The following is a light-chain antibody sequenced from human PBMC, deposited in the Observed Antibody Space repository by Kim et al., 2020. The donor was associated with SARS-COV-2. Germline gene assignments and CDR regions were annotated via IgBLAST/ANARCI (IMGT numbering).Light chain of an antibody. CDR3: QQFGSSPRT. CDR2: GAS. Sequence: LSPVERASRSCRASQSLSSYYLAWYQQKPGQAPRLLVFGASSRATGIPDRFRCGGSGTDFTLTITRLEPEDFAVYYCQQFGSSPRTFGQGTRLEI. V-gene: IGKV3-20*01. J-gene: IGKJ5*01. CDR1: QSLSSYY.